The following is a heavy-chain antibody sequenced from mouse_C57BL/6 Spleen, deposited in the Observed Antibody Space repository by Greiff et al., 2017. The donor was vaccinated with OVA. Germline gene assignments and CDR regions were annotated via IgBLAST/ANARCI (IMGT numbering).Heavy chain of an antibody. J-gene: IGHJ2*01. CDR1: GYTFTSYW. V-gene: IGHV1-69*01. CDR2: IDPSDSYT. CDR3: AIYDEGFDY. Sequence: QVQLQQPGAELVMPGASVKLSCKASGYTFTSYWMHWVKQRPGQGLEWIGEIDPSDSYTNYNQKFKGKSTLTVDKSSSTAYMQLSSLTSEDSAVYYCAIYDEGFDYWGQGTTLTVSS. D-gene: IGHD2-3*01.